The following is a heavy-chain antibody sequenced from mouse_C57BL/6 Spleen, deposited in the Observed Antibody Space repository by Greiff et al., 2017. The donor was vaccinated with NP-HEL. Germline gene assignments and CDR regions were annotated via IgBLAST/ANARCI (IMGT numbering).Heavy chain of an antibody. CDR1: GYAFSSYW. V-gene: IGHV1-80*01. D-gene: IGHD1-1*01. CDR3: ARYYYGSSRYYAMDY. CDR2: IYPGDGDT. J-gene: IGHJ4*01. Sequence: VKLQQSGAELVKPGASVKISCKASGYAFSSYWMNWVKQRPGKGLEWIGQIYPGDGDTNYNGKFKGKATLTEDKSSSTAYMQLSSLTSEDSAVYFCARYYYGSSRYYAMDYWGQGTSVTVSS.